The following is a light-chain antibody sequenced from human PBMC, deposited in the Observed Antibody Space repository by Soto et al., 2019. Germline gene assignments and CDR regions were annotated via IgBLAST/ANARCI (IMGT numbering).Light chain of an antibody. CDR1: QSVRSN. V-gene: IGKV3-15*01. J-gene: IGKJ2*01. CDR2: GAS. CDR3: QQYNTWPHT. Sequence: EIVMTQSPDILSVSPGERATLSCRASQSVRSNLAWYQQKPGQAPRLLIYGASTRATGIPARFSGSGSGAEFTLTISSLQSEDFAVYYCQQYNTWPHTFGQGTKLEIK.